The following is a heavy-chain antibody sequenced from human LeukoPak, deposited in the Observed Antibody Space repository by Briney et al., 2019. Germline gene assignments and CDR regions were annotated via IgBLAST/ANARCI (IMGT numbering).Heavy chain of an antibody. J-gene: IGHJ4*02. CDR2: IYYNGNR. CDR1: GGSISSYC. Sequence: SETLSLTCTVPGGSISSYCWNWIRQSPGKRLEWIGYIYYNGNRAYNPSLKSRVSISVDTSKNQFSLKLSSVTAADTAVYYCARGGLPSNNWQLGYWGQGSLVTVSS. CDR3: ARGGLPSNNWQLGY. V-gene: IGHV4-59*01. D-gene: IGHD1-1*01.